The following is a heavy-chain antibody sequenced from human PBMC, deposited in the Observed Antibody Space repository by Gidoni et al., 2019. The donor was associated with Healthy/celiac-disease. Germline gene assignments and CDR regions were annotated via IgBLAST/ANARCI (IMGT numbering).Heavy chain of an antibody. D-gene: IGHD1-1*01. V-gene: IGHV3-15*01. CDR1: GFTFSNAW. CDR2: MKSKTDGGTT. CDR3: TTVGSSDNWYPTRDV. J-gene: IGHJ6*02. Sequence: EVQLVGSGGGLVKPGGSLRLSCAASGFTFSNAWMSWVRQAPGKGLECVGSMKSKTDGGTTDYAAPVKGRFTISRDDSKNTRYLQMNSLKTEDTAVYYCTTVGSSDNWYPTRDVWGQGTTVTVSS.